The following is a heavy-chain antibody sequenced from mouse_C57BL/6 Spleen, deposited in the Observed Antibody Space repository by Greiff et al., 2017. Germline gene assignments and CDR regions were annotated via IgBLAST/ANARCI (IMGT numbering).Heavy chain of an antibody. D-gene: IGHD3-2*01. CDR3: ARSEGVDSSDWYFDD. CDR2: INPNYGTT. Sequence: EVQLQQSGPELVKPGASVKISCKASGYSFTDYNMNWVKQSNGKSLEWIGVINPNYGTTSYNQKFKGKATLIVAQSSSTAYMQLNSLTSEDSAVYYGARSEGVDSSDWYFDDWGTGTTVTVSS. V-gene: IGHV1-39*01. J-gene: IGHJ1*03. CDR1: GYSFTDYN.